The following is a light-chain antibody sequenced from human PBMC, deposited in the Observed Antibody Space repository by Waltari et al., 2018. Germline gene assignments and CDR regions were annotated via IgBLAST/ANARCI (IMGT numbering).Light chain of an antibody. CDR3: QQRTNWPLT. Sequence: EVVLTQSPATLSLSLGERATLSCRASQSVSYYLAWYQQKPGQAPRLLIYDASNRATGIPARFSGSGSGTDFTLTISSLEPEDFAVYYCQQRTNWPLTFGGGTKVEI. V-gene: IGKV3-11*01. CDR1: QSVSYY. J-gene: IGKJ4*01. CDR2: DAS.